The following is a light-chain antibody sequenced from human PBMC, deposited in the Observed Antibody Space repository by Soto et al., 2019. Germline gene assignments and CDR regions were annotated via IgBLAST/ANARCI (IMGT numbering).Light chain of an antibody. CDR2: DVS. V-gene: IGLV2-18*02. CDR3: SSYTSSSTYV. CDR1: SSDVGSYNR. J-gene: IGLJ1*01. Sequence: QSVLTQPPSVSGSPGQSVTISCTGTSSDVGSYNRVSWYQQPPGTAPKVMIYDVSNRPSGVPDRFPGSKSGNTASLTISGLQAEDESDYYCSSYTSSSTYVFGTGTKVTVL.